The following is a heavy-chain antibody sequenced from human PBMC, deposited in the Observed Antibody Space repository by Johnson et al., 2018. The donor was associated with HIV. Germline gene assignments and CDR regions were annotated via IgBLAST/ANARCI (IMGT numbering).Heavy chain of an antibody. V-gene: IGHV3-33*01. Sequence: QVQLLESGGGVVRPWGSLRLSCAASGFTFSSYGMHWVRQAPGKGLEWVAVIWYDGSNEHYADSVKGRFTISRENAKNSLYLQMNSLRVEDTAVYYCARDSYSGGGSYSWGQGTMVTVSS. CDR1: GFTFSSYG. CDR2: IWYDGSNE. CDR3: ARDSYSGGGSYS. D-gene: IGHD1-26*01. J-gene: IGHJ3*01.